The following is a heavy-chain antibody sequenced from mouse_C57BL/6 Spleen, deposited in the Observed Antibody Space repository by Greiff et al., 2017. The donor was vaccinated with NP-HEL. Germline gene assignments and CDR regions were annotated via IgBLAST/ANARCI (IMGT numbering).Heavy chain of an antibody. Sequence: QVQLQQPGAELVRPGSSVKLSCKASGYTFTSYWMHWVKQRPIQGLEWIGNIDPSDSETHYNQKFKDKATLTVDKSSSTAYMQLSSLTSEDSAVYYCARGLLYYGSSSTPLDYWGQGTTLTVSS. V-gene: IGHV1-52*01. CDR2: IDPSDSET. CDR3: ARGLLYYGSSSTPLDY. CDR1: GYTFTSYW. J-gene: IGHJ2*01. D-gene: IGHD1-1*01.